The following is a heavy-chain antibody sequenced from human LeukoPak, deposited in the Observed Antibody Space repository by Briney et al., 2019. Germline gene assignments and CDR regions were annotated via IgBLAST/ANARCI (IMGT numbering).Heavy chain of an antibody. CDR3: ARGNYGGNFDY. CDR1: GGSISSDY. D-gene: IGHD4-23*01. Sequence: SETLSLTCIVSGGSISSDYWSWIRQPPGKGLEWIGYIYYSGSTNYNPSLESRVTISVDTSKNQFSLKLSSVAAADTAVYYCARGNYGGNFDYWGQGILVTVSS. CDR2: IYYSGST. J-gene: IGHJ4*02. V-gene: IGHV4-59*01.